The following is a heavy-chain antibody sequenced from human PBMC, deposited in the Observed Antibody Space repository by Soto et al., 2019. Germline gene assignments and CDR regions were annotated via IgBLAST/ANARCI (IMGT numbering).Heavy chain of an antibody. D-gene: IGHD6-25*01. V-gene: IGHV4-39*01. Sequence: SETLSLTCTVSGGSISSSSYYWGWIRQPPGKGLEWIGSIYYSGSTHYNPSLKSRVTISVDTSKNQFSLKLSSVTAADTAVYYCARHAAKNRYYYYYYMDVWGKGTTVTVSS. CDR3: ARHAAKNRYYYYYYMDV. CDR1: GGSISSSSYY. J-gene: IGHJ6*03. CDR2: IYYSGST.